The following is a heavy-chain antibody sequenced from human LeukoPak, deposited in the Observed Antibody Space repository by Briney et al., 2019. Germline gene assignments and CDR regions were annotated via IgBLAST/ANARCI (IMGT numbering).Heavy chain of an antibody. D-gene: IGHD2-2*01. J-gene: IGHJ4*02. CDR1: GFTFSSYA. CDR2: ISGGGGST. V-gene: IGHV3-23*01. Sequence: GGSLRLSCAASGFTFSSYAMSWVRQAPGKGLEWVSAISGGGGSTYYADSVKGRFTISRDNSKNTLYLQMNSLRAEDTAVYYCAKDREIYCSSTSCSFDYWGQGTLVTVSS. CDR3: AKDREIYCSSTSCSFDY.